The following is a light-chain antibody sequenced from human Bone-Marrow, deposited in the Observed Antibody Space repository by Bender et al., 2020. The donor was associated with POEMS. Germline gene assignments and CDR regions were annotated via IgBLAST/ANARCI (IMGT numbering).Light chain of an antibody. Sequence: QSVLTQPPSASGTPGQRVTISCSGSTSNIGGNYVYWYQQLPGMAPKLLIYRNDQRPSGVPDRFSGSNSGTSASLAISGLQSEDEADYYCAAWEDSLNGWVFGGGTKLTVL. V-gene: IGLV1-44*01. J-gene: IGLJ3*02. CDR3: AAWEDSLNGWV. CDR2: RND. CDR1: TSNIGGNY.